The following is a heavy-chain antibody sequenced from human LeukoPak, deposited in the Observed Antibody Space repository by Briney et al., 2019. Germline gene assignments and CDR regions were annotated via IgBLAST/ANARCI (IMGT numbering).Heavy chain of an antibody. V-gene: IGHV4-39*01. CDR3: ARHGSGPPIAGYFQH. D-gene: IGHD3-10*01. Sequence: SSETLSLTCTVSGGSISSSSYYWGWIRQPPGKGLEWIGSIYYSGSTYYNPSLKSRVTISVDTSKNQFSLKLSSVTAADTAVYYCARHGSGPPIAGYFQHWGQGTLVTVSS. CDR2: IYYSGST. CDR1: GGSISSSSYY. J-gene: IGHJ1*01.